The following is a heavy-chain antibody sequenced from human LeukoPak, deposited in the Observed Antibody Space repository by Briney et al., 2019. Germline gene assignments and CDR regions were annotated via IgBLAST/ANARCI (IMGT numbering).Heavy chain of an antibody. CDR1: GFTFGGYG. D-gene: IGHD1-14*01. J-gene: IGHJ4*02. CDR3: TRYNNGHFHY. Sequence: GGSLRLSCAGSGFTFGGYGMHWFRQTPGKGLEWVAVIAYDGSRAFYADSVKGRFTISRDNAKNAMSVQIDDLRAEDTAVYYCTRYNNGHFHYWGQGTLVTVSS. V-gene: IGHV3-33*01. CDR2: IAYDGSRA.